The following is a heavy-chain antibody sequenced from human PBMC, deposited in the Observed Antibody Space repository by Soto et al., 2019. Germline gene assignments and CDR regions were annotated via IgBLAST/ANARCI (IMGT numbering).Heavy chain of an antibody. CDR1: GYTFTSYA. Sequence: QVQLVQSGAEVKKPGASVQVSCKASGYTFTSYALHWVRQARGERPEWMGWINAANGDTKYSKKFQGRVTITRDTSASTGYMELSSLRSEDPAVYFCGRSVVGATGEILYNAMDVWGQGTTVTVSS. CDR3: GRSVVGATGEILYNAMDV. D-gene: IGHD1-26*01. J-gene: IGHJ6*02. V-gene: IGHV1-3*01. CDR2: INAANGDT.